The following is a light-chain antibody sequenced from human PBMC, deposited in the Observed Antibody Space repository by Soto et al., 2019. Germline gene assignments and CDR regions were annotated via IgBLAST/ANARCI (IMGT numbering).Light chain of an antibody. CDR3: QRYNNWPLT. J-gene: IGKJ4*01. CDR2: GAS. CDR1: QTLRRT. Sequence: EIVLMQSPGTLSLSPGERATLSCRASQTLRRTYIAWYQQKPGQAPRVLIYGASKRATGIPDRFSGSGSGTDFSLTISSLQSEDFAVYYCQRYNNWPLTFGGGTKVENK. V-gene: IGKV3D-15*01.